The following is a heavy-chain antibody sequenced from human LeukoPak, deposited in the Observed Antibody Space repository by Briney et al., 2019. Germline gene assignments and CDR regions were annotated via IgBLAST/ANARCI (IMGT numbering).Heavy chain of an antibody. D-gene: IGHD3-10*01. CDR3: AQAFGSGSSYYYGMDV. Sequence: PSETLSLTCTVSGGSISSYYWSWIRQPPGKGLEWIGYIYYSGSTNYNPSLKSRVTISVDTSKNQFSLKLSSVTAADTAVYYCAQAFGSGSSYYYGMDVWGQGTTVTVSS. J-gene: IGHJ6*02. CDR1: GGSISSYY. CDR2: IYYSGST. V-gene: IGHV4-59*12.